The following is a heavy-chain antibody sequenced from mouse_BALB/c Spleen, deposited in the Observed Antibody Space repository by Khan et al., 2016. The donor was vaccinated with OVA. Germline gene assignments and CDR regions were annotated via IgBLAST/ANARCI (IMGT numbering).Heavy chain of an antibody. J-gene: IGHJ3*01. CDR3: TSNGSTYTWFGY. CDR1: GYTFTNYW. D-gene: IGHD1-1*01. Sequence: VQLQESGAELAKPGASVKMSCKASGYTFTNYWMHWVKQRPGQGLEWIGYIDPSTGYTESNQKFKDKATLTADKSSSTAYLQLSSLTSEDSAVYYCTSNGSTYTWFGYWGQGTLVTVSA. V-gene: IGHV1-7*01. CDR2: IDPSTGYT.